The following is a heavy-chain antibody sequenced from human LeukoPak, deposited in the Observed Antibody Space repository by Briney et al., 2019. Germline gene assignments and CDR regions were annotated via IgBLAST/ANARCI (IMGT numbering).Heavy chain of an antibody. J-gene: IGHJ4*02. Sequence: RASVKVSCKASGYTFTSYGISWVRQAPGQGLEWMGWISAYNGNTNYAQRLQGRVTMTTDTSTSTAYMELRSLRSDDTAVYYCARTPIVVVPAANFDYWGQGTLVTVSS. CDR1: GYTFTSYG. D-gene: IGHD2-2*01. CDR3: ARTPIVVVPAANFDY. V-gene: IGHV1-18*01. CDR2: ISAYNGNT.